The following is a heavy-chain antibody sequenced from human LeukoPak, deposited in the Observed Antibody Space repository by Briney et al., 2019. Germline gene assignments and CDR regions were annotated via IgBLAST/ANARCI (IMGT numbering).Heavy chain of an antibody. CDR3: ARGPRSHYDYVWGSPIFDY. D-gene: IGHD3-16*01. CDR2: INHSGST. Sequence: PSETLSLTCAVYGGSFSGYYWSWIRQPPGKGLEWIGEINHSGSTNYNPSLKSRVTISVDTPKNQFSLKLSSVTAADTAVYYCARGPRSHYDYVWGSPIFDYWGQGTLVTVSS. CDR1: GGSFSGYY. J-gene: IGHJ4*02. V-gene: IGHV4-34*01.